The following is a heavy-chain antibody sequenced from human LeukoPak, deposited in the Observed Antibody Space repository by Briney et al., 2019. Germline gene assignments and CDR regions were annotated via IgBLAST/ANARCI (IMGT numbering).Heavy chain of an antibody. CDR2: IFHSGST. J-gene: IGHJ5*02. V-gene: IGHV4-59*01. CDR3: ARGESSGSSWFDP. D-gene: IGHD6-19*01. CDR1: GASISTYY. Sequence: SETLSLTCTVSGASISTYYWNWIRQPPGRGLEWIGCIFHSGSTNYNPSLKSRVTISLDTSKNQFSLKLSSMTAADTAVYYCARGESSGSSWFDPWGQGTLVTVSS.